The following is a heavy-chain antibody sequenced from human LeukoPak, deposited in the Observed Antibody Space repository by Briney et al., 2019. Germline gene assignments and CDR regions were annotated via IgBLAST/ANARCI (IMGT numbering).Heavy chain of an antibody. CDR3: AKDRPLPDYVVDV. J-gene: IGHJ6*04. V-gene: IGHV3-30*02. D-gene: IGHD3-16*01. Sequence: GGSLRLSCAASGFTFSTYTMNWVRQAPGKGLEWVAFIRYDGSNKYYADSVKGRFTISRDNSKNTLYLQMNSLRAEDTAVYYCAKDRPLPDYVVDVWGKGTTVTVSS. CDR2: IRYDGSNK. CDR1: GFTFSTYT.